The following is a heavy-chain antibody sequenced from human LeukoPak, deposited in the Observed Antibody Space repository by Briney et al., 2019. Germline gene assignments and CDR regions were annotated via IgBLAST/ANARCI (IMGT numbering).Heavy chain of an antibody. Sequence: GGSLRLSCAASGFTFSSYAMNWVRQAPGKGLEWVSVISGGGGSTYYADSVKGRFTISRDNSKNTLYLQMNSLRADDTAAYYCARSPTAINGYFDPWGQGTLVTVSS. CDR2: ISGGGGST. CDR1: GFTFSSYA. CDR3: ARSPTAINGYFDP. J-gene: IGHJ5*02. V-gene: IGHV3-23*01. D-gene: IGHD2-2*01.